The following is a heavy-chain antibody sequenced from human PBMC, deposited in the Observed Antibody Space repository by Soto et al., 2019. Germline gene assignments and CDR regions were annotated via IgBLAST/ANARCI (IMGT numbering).Heavy chain of an antibody. CDR1: GVSFSGYY. CDR2: INHSGST. CDR3: ARGFFNYDFWSGYSHYYYYMDV. V-gene: IGHV4-34*01. Sequence: PSETLSLTCAVYGVSFSGYYWSWIRQPPGKGLEWIGEINHSGSTNYNPSLKSRVTISVDTSKSQFSLNLSSVTAADTAIYYCARGFFNYDFWSGYSHYYYYMDVWGKGTTVTVSS. D-gene: IGHD3-3*01. J-gene: IGHJ6*03.